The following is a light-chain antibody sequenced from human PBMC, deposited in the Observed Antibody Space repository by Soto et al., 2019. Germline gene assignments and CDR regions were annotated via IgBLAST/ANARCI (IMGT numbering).Light chain of an antibody. CDR2: RND. Sequence: QLVLTQSPSASGTPGQRVTISCSGSNSNMGRNYVYWYQQVPGTAPKLLMYRNDVRPSGVPDRFTGSKSGTSASLAISGLRSEDEADYYCAVWDNSLKGVAFGGGTKSPS. CDR1: NSNMGRNY. J-gene: IGLJ2*01. CDR3: AVWDNSLKGVA. V-gene: IGLV1-47*01.